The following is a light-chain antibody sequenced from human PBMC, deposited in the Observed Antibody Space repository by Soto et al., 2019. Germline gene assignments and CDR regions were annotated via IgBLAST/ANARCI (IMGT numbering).Light chain of an antibody. CDR2: VAS. J-gene: IGKJ1*01. V-gene: IGKV1-17*01. CDR1: QGIGEG. CDR3: LQHYTYPWT. Sequence: DIQMTQSPSSLSASVGDRVTITCRASQGIGEGLGWYRQRAGKAPQRLIYVASTLGSWVPSRFSGSGSGTEFTLTIRSLQREDSATYYCLQHYTYPWTFGQGTTVELK.